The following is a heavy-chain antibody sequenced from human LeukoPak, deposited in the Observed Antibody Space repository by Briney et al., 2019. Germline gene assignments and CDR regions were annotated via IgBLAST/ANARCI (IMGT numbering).Heavy chain of an antibody. Sequence: GGSLRLSCAASGFTFSSYGMQWVRQAPGKGLEWVAVIWYDGSNKYYADSVKGRFAISRDNSKNTLYLQMNSLRAEDTAVYYCVRSGCIITSGYAPSFPYYGMDVGAKGPRSPSP. CDR3: VRSGCIITSGYAPSFPYYGMDV. V-gene: IGHV3-33*01. CDR2: IWYDGSNK. J-gene: IGHJ6*02. D-gene: IGHD5-12*01. CDR1: GFTFSSYG.